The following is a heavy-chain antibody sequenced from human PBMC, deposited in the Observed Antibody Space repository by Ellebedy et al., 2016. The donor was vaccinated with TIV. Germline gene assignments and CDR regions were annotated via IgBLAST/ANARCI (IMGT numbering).Heavy chain of an antibody. D-gene: IGHD4-17*01. CDR1: GFSFRSYW. Sequence: GESLKISCAATGFSFRSYWMSWVRQAPGKGLEWVANIYQDGSVQYYLDSLKGGFTISRDNAINSLFLQMNSLRAGETAVYYCARRGSYGDYAVQVNSWFDRWGRGTLVTVSS. CDR3: ARRGSYGDYAVQVNSWFDR. V-gene: IGHV3-7*01. CDR2: IYQDGSVQ. J-gene: IGHJ5*02.